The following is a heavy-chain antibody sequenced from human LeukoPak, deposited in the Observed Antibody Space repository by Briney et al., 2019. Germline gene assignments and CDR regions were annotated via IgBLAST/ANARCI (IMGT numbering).Heavy chain of an antibody. V-gene: IGHV4-61*02. CDR1: GGSISSGSYY. CDR3: ASRKLGNDY. Sequence: SETLSLTCTVSGGSISSGSYYWSWIRQPAGKGLEWIGRIYTSGSTNYNPSLKSRVTISVDTSKNQFSLKLISVTAADTAVYYCASRKLGNDYWGQGTLVTVSS. CDR2: IYTSGST. J-gene: IGHJ4*02. D-gene: IGHD7-27*01.